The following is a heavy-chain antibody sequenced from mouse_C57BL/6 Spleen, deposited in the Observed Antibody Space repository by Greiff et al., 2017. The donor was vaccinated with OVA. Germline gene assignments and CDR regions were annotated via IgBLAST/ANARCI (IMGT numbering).Heavy chain of an antibody. J-gene: IGHJ4*01. CDR3: AKDRANYYGSSDNYAMDY. CDR1: GFSLTSYG. CDR2: IWRGGST. D-gene: IGHD1-1*01. Sequence: QVHLQQSGPGLVQPSQTLSITCTVSGFSLTSYGVHWVRQSPGKGLEWLGVIWRGGSTDYNAAFMSSLGISTDNSKSQVFFKINSMIADDTAIYYWAKDRANYYGSSDNYAMDYWGQGTSVTVSS. V-gene: IGHV2-5*01.